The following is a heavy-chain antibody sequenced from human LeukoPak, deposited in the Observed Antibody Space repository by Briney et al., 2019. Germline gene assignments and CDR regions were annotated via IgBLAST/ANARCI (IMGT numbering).Heavy chain of an antibody. CDR1: GFTFSSYS. D-gene: IGHD5-12*01. CDR2: ISSSSSYI. CDR3: ARGYSGYGEFDY. Sequence: PGGSLRLSCAASGFTFSSYSMNWVRQAPGKGLEWVSSISSSSSYIYYADSVKGRFTISRDNAKNSLYLQMNSLRAEDTAVYYCARGYSGYGEFDYWGQGTLVTVSS. V-gene: IGHV3-21*01. J-gene: IGHJ4*02.